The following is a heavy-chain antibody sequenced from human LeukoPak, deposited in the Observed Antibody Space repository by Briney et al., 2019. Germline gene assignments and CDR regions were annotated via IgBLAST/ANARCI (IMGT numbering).Heavy chain of an antibody. Sequence: GGSLRLSCAASGFTFSSYEMNWVRQAPGKGLEWASYISSSGGTIYCAHSVKGRFTISRDNAKNSLYLQMNSLRAEDTAVYYCATHSSSWTLGMDVWGQGTTVTVSS. CDR1: GFTFSSYE. J-gene: IGHJ6*02. D-gene: IGHD6-13*01. CDR2: ISSSGGTI. V-gene: IGHV3-48*03. CDR3: ATHSSSWTLGMDV.